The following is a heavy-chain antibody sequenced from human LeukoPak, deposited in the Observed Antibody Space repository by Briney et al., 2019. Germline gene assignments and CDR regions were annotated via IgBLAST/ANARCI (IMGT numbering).Heavy chain of an antibody. CDR1: GFTFSSYG. J-gene: IGHJ6*03. D-gene: IGHD3-16*01. V-gene: IGHV3-49*04. CDR2: IRSKAYGGTT. Sequence: PGGTLRLSCAASGFTFSSYGMSWVRQAPGKGLEWVGFIRSKAYGGTTEYAAPVKGRFTISRDDSKSIAYLQMNSLKTEDTAVYYCTRDRTAVWGYYYYYMDVWGKGTTVTVSS. CDR3: TRDRTAVWGYYYYYMDV.